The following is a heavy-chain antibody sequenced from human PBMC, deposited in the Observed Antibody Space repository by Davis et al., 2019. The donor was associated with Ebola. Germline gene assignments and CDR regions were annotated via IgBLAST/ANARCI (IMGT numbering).Heavy chain of an antibody. D-gene: IGHD6-13*01. J-gene: IGHJ1*01. CDR3: ARAADGGIATLTYFQH. Sequence: PGGSLRLSCAASGFTFSSYAMHWVRQAPGKGLEWVAVISYDGSNKYYADSVKGRFTISRDNSKNTLYLQMNSLRAEDTAVYYCARAADGGIATLTYFQHWGQGTLVTVSS. V-gene: IGHV3-30-3*01. CDR1: GFTFSSYA. CDR2: ISYDGSNK.